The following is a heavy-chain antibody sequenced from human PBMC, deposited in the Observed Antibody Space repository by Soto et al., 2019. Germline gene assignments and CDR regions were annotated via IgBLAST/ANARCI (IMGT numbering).Heavy chain of an antibody. V-gene: IGHV3-74*01. CDR3: ASSARRIYGDYN. J-gene: IGHJ4*02. Sequence: EVHLVESGGGLVQPGGSLRLSCAASGFTFSSYWMHWVRQAPGKGLVWVSRINSDGSSTNYADSVKGRFTISRDNSKNTVYLQRNSLRAEDTAMYYCASSARRIYGDYNRGQGTLVTVSP. CDR1: GFTFSSYW. CDR2: INSDGSST. D-gene: IGHD4-17*01.